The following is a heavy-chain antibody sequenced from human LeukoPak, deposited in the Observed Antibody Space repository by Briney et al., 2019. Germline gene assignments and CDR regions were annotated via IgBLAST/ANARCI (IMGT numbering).Heavy chain of an antibody. D-gene: IGHD3-22*01. J-gene: IGHJ4*02. Sequence: GASVKVSCKASGYTFTDYYMHWVRQAPGQGLEWMGWINPNSGGTNYAQKFQGRVTMTRDTSISTAYMELSRLRSDDTAVYYCARDVHSSGYYFDYWGQGTLVTVSS. V-gene: IGHV1-2*02. CDR3: ARDVHSSGYYFDY. CDR2: INPNSGGT. CDR1: GYTFTDYY.